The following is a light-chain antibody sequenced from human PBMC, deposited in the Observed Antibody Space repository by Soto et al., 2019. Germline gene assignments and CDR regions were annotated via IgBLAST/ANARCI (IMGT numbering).Light chain of an antibody. Sequence: EIVLTQSPTTLSLSPGERATLSCRASQSVSSYFAWYQQKPGQAPRLLIYDAPTRAADIPARFSGSGSGTDFTLTISSLETADFAVYYCQQRSDWPLTFGGGTKVDIK. J-gene: IGKJ4*01. CDR2: DAP. CDR1: QSVSSY. CDR3: QQRSDWPLT. V-gene: IGKV3-11*01.